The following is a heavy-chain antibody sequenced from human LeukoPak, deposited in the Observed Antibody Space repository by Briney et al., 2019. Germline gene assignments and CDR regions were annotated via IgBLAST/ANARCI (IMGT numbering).Heavy chain of an antibody. Sequence: GASVKVSCKASGYTFTSYYMHWVRQAPGQGLEWMGIINPSGGSTSYAQKFQGSVTMTRDTSTSTVYMELSSLRSEDTAVYYCVYYGSGSYESGAFDIWGQGTMVTVSS. V-gene: IGHV1-46*01. J-gene: IGHJ3*02. CDR1: GYTFTSYY. CDR3: VYYGSGSYESGAFDI. D-gene: IGHD3-10*01. CDR2: INPSGGST.